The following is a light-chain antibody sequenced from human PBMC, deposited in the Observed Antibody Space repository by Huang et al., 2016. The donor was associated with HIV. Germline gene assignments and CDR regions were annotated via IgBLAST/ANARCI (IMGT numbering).Light chain of an antibody. CDR3: QQYGNSPPLYT. J-gene: IGKJ2*01. V-gene: IGKV3-20*01. Sequence: EIVLTQSPGTLSLFPGERVPLSCRASQSVSSTYLTWYQQKPGQAPRHLIVVASSRATGIPDWFSGSGSGTDFTLTISRLEPEDFAVYYCQQYGNSPPLYTFGQGTKLEIK. CDR2: VAS. CDR1: QSVSSTY.